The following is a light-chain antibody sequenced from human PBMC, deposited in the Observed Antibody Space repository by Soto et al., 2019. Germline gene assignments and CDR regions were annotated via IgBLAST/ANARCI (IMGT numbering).Light chain of an antibody. CDR2: DVS. J-gene: IGLJ1*01. CDR1: SSDVGGYNY. V-gene: IGLV2-14*03. CDR3: NSYTTSSTYV. Sequence: QSVLTQPASVSGSPGQSITISCTGTSSDVGGYNYVSWYQQHPGKAHKLIIYDVSNRPSGVSNRFSGSKSGNTASLTISGLQAEDEADYYCNSYTTSSTYVFGTGTQVTVL.